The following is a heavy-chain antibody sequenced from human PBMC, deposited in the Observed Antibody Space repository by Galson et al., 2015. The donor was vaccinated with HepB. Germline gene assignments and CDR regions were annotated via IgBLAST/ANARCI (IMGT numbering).Heavy chain of an antibody. CDR1: GFTFSNAW. D-gene: IGHD2-2*01. V-gene: IGHV3-15*01. Sequence: SLRLSCAASGFTFSNAWMSWVRQAPGKGLEWVGRIKSKTDGGTTDYAAPVKGRFTMSRDDSKNTLYLQMNSLKTEDTAVYYCASSQSEVVPAAPYYYYYMDVWGKGTTVTVSS. J-gene: IGHJ6*03. CDR2: IKSKTDGGTT. CDR3: ASSQSEVVPAAPYYYYYMDV.